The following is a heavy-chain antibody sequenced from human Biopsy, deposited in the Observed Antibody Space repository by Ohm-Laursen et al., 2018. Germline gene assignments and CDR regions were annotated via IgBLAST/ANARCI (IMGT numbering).Heavy chain of an antibody. CDR2: IIPIFNTP. CDR3: ARDTELLSIGLDYNFGMVV. CDR1: GDRFSNYP. J-gene: IGHJ6*02. Sequence: SVKVSCKVSGDRFSNYPISWVRRAPGQGLEWMGGIIPIFNTPKYAQRFQGRVTITADRSTTTAHMELSSLRSEDTAVYYCARDTELLSIGLDYNFGMVVWGQGTTVTVSS. V-gene: IGHV1-69*06. D-gene: IGHD1-14*01.